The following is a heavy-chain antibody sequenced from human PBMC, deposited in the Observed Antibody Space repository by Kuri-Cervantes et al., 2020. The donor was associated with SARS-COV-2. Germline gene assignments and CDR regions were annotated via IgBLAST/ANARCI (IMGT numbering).Heavy chain of an antibody. CDR3: ARLGGYRSGYNWFDP. Sequence: GSLRLSCAASGFTFSSYAMSWVRQAPGKGLEWIGYIYYSGSTYYNPSLKSRVTISVDTSKAQFSLNLISVTAADTAVYYCARLGGYRSGYNWFDPWGQGTLVTVSS. CDR2: IYYSGST. J-gene: IGHJ5*02. CDR1: GFTFSSYA. V-gene: IGHV4-59*12. D-gene: IGHD5-18*01.